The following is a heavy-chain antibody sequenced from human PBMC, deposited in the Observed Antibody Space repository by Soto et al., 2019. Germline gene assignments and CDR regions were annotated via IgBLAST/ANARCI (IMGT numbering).Heavy chain of an antibody. V-gene: IGHV3-30-3*01. D-gene: IGHD5-12*01. CDR3: ARDSRREMATYVYYFDY. Sequence: QVQLVESGGGVVQPGRSLRLSCAASGFTFSSYAMHWVRQAPGKGLEWVAVISYDGSNKYYADSVKGRFTISRDNSKNTLYLQMNSLRAEDTAVYYCARDSRREMATYVYYFDYWGQGTLVTVSS. J-gene: IGHJ4*02. CDR2: ISYDGSNK. CDR1: GFTFSSYA.